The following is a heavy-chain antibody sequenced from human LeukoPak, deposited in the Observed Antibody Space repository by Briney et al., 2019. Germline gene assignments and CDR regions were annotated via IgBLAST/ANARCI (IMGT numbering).Heavy chain of an antibody. J-gene: IGHJ1*01. Sequence: GGSLRLSCSASGFTFSVHGMHWVRQSPGKGLEYVSSIRGDGGSRHYADFVKGRFTISRDNSGNTLYLQMNSLRTEDTAVYYCVKGPTIAASQYFQHWGQGTLVTVSS. CDR1: GFTFSVHG. CDR3: VKGPTIAASQYFQH. D-gene: IGHD2-21*01. CDR2: IRGDGGSR. V-gene: IGHV3-64D*06.